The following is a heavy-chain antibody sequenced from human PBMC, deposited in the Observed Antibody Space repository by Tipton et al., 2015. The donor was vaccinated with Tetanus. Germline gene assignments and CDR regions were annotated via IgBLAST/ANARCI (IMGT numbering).Heavy chain of an antibody. CDR2: IYYNGNT. V-gene: IGHV4-39*01. CDR3: ARQADNWFDP. D-gene: IGHD2-15*01. Sequence: TLSLTCSVSGGSLFSGSFYWAWVRQPPGKGLEWIGNIYYNGNTYYLSSLESRVTISTDTSKNQVSLSLRSVTAADTAVYYCARQADNWFDPWGPGTRVTVPS. J-gene: IGHJ5*02. CDR1: GGSLFSGSFY.